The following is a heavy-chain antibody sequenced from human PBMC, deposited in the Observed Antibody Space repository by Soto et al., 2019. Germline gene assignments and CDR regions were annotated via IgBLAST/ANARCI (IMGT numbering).Heavy chain of an antibody. CDR1: GGSFSGYY. CDR2: INHSGST. CDR3: ASRPITMVRGVIYYYYGMDV. D-gene: IGHD3-10*01. J-gene: IGHJ6*02. Sequence: PSETLSLTCAVYGGSFSGYYWSWIRQPPGKGLEWIGEINHSGSTNYNPSLKNRVTISVDTSKNQFSLKLSSVTAADTAVYYCASRPITMVRGVIYYYYGMDVWGQGTTVTVSS. V-gene: IGHV4-34*01.